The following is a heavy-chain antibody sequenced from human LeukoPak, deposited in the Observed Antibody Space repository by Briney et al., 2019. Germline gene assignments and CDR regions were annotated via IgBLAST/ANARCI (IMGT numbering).Heavy chain of an antibody. D-gene: IGHD6-6*01. J-gene: IGHJ4*02. Sequence: GGSLRLSCAASGFTFSRHGMHWVRQAPGKGLEWVAFIHYDGSDKYYVDSVKGRFTISRDNSKNALYLQMNSLRVEDTAVYYCAKSRKNSSSPQYYFEYWGQGTLVTVSS. CDR2: IHYDGSDK. V-gene: IGHV3-30*02. CDR1: GFTFSRHG. CDR3: AKSRKNSSSPQYYFEY.